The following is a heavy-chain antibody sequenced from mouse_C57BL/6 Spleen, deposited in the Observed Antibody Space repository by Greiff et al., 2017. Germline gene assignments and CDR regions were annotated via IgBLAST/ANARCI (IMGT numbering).Heavy chain of an antibody. CDR3: ARDGYYEGAMDY. J-gene: IGHJ4*01. CDR1: GYTFTSYW. D-gene: IGHD2-3*01. Sequence: QVHVKQPGAELVKPGASVKMSCKASGYTFTSYWITWVKQRPGQGLEWIGDIYPGSGSTNYNEKFKSKATLTVDTSSSTAYMQLSSLTSEDSAVYYCARDGYYEGAMDYWGQGTSVTVSS. CDR2: IYPGSGST. V-gene: IGHV1-55*01.